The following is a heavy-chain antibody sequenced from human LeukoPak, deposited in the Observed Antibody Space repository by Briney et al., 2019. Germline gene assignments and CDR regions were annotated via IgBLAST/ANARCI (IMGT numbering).Heavy chain of an antibody. Sequence: ASVKVSCKASGYTFTSYDINWVRQATEQGLEWMGWMNPNSGNTGYAQKFQGRVTMTRNTSISTAYMELSSLRSEDTAVYYCARGGRAGYNWNYYYYYGMDVWGQGTTVTVSS. CDR3: ARGGRAGYNWNYYYYYGMDV. V-gene: IGHV1-8*01. CDR2: MNPNSGNT. J-gene: IGHJ6*02. D-gene: IGHD1-20*01. CDR1: GYTFTSYD.